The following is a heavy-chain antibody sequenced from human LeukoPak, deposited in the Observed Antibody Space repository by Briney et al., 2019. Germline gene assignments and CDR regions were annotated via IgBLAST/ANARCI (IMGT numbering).Heavy chain of an antibody. D-gene: IGHD1-14*01. CDR1: GFTFDDYG. J-gene: IGHJ4*02. V-gene: IGHV3-20*04. CDR3: AKPAKTDYADY. CDR2: INWNGGST. Sequence: GGSPRLSCAASGFTFDDYGMSWVRQAPGKGLEWVSGINWNGGSTGYADSVKGRFTISRDSAKNSLYLQMNSLRAADTALYYCAKPAKTDYADYWGQGTLVTVSS.